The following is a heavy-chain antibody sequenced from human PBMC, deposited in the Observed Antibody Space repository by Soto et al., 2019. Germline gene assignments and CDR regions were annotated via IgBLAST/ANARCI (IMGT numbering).Heavy chain of an antibody. V-gene: IGHV3-21*01. CDR3: ASPLSYDSSGYYSDY. D-gene: IGHD3-22*01. Sequence: GGSLRLSCAASGFTFSSYSMNWVRQAPGKGLEWVSSISSSSSYIYYADSVKGRFTISRDNAKNSLFLQMNSLRAEDTVVYYCASPLSYDSSGYYSDYWGQGTLVTVSS. CDR2: ISSSSSYI. J-gene: IGHJ4*02. CDR1: GFTFSSYS.